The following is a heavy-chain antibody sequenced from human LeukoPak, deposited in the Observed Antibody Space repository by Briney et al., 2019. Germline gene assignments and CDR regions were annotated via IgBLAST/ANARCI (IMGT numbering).Heavy chain of an antibody. D-gene: IGHD1-26*01. CDR2: ISSSSSTI. CDR3: AGSYPDSYYYGMDV. J-gene: IGHJ6*02. CDR1: GFTFSSYS. V-gene: IGHV3-48*01. Sequence: GGSLRLSCAASGFTFSSYSMNWVRQAPGKGLEWVSYISSSSSTIDYADSVKGRFTISRDNAKNSLYLQMNSLRAEDTAVYYCAGSYPDSYYYGMDVWGQGTTVTVSS.